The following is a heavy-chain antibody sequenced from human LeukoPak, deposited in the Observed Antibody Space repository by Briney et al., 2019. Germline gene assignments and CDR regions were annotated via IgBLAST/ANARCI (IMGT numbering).Heavy chain of an antibody. CDR3: ARSNWFDP. Sequence: SETLSLTCTVSGGSISTYYWSWIRQPPGKGLEWIGYIYYSGSTNYNPSLKSRVTISVDTSKNQFSLKLSSVTAADTAVYYCARSNWFDPWGQGTLVTVSS. J-gene: IGHJ5*02. CDR2: IYYSGST. V-gene: IGHV4-59*12. CDR1: GGSISTYY.